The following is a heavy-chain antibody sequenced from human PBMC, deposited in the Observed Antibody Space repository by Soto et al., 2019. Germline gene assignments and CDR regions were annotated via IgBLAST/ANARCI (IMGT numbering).Heavy chain of an antibody. V-gene: IGHV1-69*01. D-gene: IGHD3-3*01. CDR1: GGTFSYA. CDR3: ARNRFLEWLFYFDY. CDR2: IIPIFGTA. Sequence: QVQLVQSGAEVKKPGSSVKDSCKASGGTFSYAISWVRQAPGQGLEWMGGIIPIFGTANYAQKFQGRVTITADESTSTAYMELSSLRSEDTAVYYCARNRFLEWLFYFDYWGQGTLVTVSS. J-gene: IGHJ4*02.